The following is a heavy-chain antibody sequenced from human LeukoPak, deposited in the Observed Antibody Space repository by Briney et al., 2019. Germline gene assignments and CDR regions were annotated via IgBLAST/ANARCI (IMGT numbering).Heavy chain of an antibody. CDR1: GFAFSSFA. J-gene: IGHJ6*03. Sequence: GGSLRLSCAASGFAFSSFAMGWVRQSPGKGLEWLSTINGGGNTTFYSDSVKGRFTISRDNSKNTLYSHMDSLRPDDTAIYYCTKELHVAVAVADYYYFYMDVWGGGTAVTVSS. V-gene: IGHV3-23*01. D-gene: IGHD6-19*01. CDR3: TKELHVAVAVADYYYFYMDV. CDR2: INGGGNTT.